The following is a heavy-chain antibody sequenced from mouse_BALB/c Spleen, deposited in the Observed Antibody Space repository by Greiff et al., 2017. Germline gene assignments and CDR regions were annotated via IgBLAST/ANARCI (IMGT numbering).Heavy chain of an antibody. CDR1: GFTFSSYG. Sequence: EVQVVESGGDLVKPGGSLKLSCAASGFTFSSYGMSWVRQTPDKRLEWVATISSGGSYTYYPDSVKGRFTISRDNAKNTLYLQMSSLKSEDTAMYYCARTITTRDYFDYWGQGTTLTVSS. CDR3: ARTITTRDYFDY. J-gene: IGHJ2*01. D-gene: IGHD2-4*01. CDR2: ISSGGSYT. V-gene: IGHV5-6*01.